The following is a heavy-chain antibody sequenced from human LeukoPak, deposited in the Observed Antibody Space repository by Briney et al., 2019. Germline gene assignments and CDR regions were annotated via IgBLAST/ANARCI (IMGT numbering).Heavy chain of an antibody. CDR1: GGSIRSSADY. Sequence: PSEPLSLTCSVSGGSIRSSADYCGWVRQTPGKGLVWLGSCYYCGTTYSSPSLKGRVTISIDTSKNKFSLNLNSVTAADTAVYYCARDLVTVTKGFDIWGLGTMVSVSS. CDR3: ARDLVTVTKGFDI. J-gene: IGHJ3*02. CDR2: CYYCGTT. D-gene: IGHD4-17*01. V-gene: IGHV4-39*07.